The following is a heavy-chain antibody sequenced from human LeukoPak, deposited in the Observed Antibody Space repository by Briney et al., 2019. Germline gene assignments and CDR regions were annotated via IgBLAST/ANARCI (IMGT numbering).Heavy chain of an antibody. D-gene: IGHD2-15*01. CDR1: GGAISSSSSY. J-gene: IGHJ6*02. CDR2: IYYSGST. V-gene: IGHV4-39*01. Sequence: SETLSLTCTVSGGAISSSSSYWGWIRPPPGKGLEWIGSIYYSGSTYYNPSLKSRVTISVDTSKNQFSLKLSSVTAADTAVYYCASPFLGYCSGGSCPKTYYYYGMDVWGQGTTVTVSS. CDR3: ASPFLGYCSGGSCPKTYYYYGMDV.